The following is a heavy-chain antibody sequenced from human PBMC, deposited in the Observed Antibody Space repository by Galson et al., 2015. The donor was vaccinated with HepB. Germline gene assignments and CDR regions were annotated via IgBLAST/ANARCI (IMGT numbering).Heavy chain of an antibody. J-gene: IGHJ3*02. D-gene: IGHD3-10*01. Sequence: SLRLSCAASGFTFSSYSMNWVRQAPGKGLEWVSSISSSSSYIYYADPVKGRFTISRDNAKNSLYLQMNSLRAEDTAVYYCARVGVYGTSGPDDAFDIWGQGTMVTVSS. CDR2: ISSSSSYI. CDR3: ARVGVYGTSGPDDAFDI. CDR1: GFTFSSYS. V-gene: IGHV3-21*01.